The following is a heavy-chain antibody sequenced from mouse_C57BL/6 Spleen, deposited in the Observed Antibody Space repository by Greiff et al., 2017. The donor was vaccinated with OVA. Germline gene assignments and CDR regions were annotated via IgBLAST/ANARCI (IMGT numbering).Heavy chain of an antibody. J-gene: IGHJ2*01. CDR3: ASPPHYYGSSLDY. CDR1: GYTFTSYW. V-gene: IGHV1-64*01. CDR2: IHPNSGST. Sequence: QVQLQQPGAELVKPGASVKLSCKASGYTFTSYWMHWVKQRPGQGLEWIGMIHPNSGSTNYNEKFKSKATLTVDKSSSTAYMQLSSLTSEDSAVYYCASPPHYYGSSLDYWGQGTTLTVSS. D-gene: IGHD1-1*01.